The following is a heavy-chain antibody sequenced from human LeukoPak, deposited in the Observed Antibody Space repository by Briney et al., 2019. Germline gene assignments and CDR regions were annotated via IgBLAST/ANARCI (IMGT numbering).Heavy chain of an antibody. V-gene: IGHV3-30*18. D-gene: IGHD3-16*01. CDR3: AKGRGSSAGSSDD. Sequence: PGRSLRLSCAASGFTFSSYGMHWVRQAPGKGLEWVAVISYDGSNKYYADSGKGRFTISRDNSKNTLYLQMNSLRAEDTAVYYCAKGRGSSAGSSDDWGQGTLVTVTS. CDR2: ISYDGSNK. CDR1: GFTFSSYG. J-gene: IGHJ4*02.